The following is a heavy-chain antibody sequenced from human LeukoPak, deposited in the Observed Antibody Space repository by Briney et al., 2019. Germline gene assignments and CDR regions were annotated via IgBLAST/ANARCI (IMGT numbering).Heavy chain of an antibody. CDR2: IVVGSGKT. V-gene: IGHV1-58*01. Sequence: ASVTDTFLSTGFTYTKSSCNGVGQARGQRLEWIGWIVVGSGKTNYAQKFQERVNTTSDMSASTVYMDQSNLRSEDTAVYYCAAEGRPTVVTFKKRGVYGRGQGTMLTVSS. CDR1: GFTYTKSS. CDR3: AAEGRPTVVTFKKRGVYG. J-gene: IGHJ3*01. D-gene: IGHD4-23*01.